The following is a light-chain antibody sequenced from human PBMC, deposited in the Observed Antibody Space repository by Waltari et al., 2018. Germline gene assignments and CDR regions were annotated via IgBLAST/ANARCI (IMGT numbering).Light chain of an antibody. Sequence: DIVMTQSPLSLPVTPGEPASISCRSSQSLLHSNGYNYLDWYLQKPGQSPQLLIYLGSNRASRVPDRFRGSGSGRDFTLKISRVEAMDGGDYYCMQALQTPCTFGQGTKLEI. CDR2: LGS. CDR1: QSLLHSNGYNY. J-gene: IGKJ2*02. V-gene: IGKV2-28*01. CDR3: MQALQTPCT.